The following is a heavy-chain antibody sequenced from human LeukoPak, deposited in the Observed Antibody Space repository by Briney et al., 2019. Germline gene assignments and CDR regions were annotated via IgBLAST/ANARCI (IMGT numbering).Heavy chain of an antibody. Sequence: GGSLRLSCSASGFTFSAYGVNWVRQAPGKGLQYVSAISGNGGSTYYADSVKGRFTISRDNSKNTLYLQMSSLRAEDTAVYYCVKGAGYDILTGYYRSVASGLCFDYWGQGTLVTVSS. CDR1: GFTFSAYG. D-gene: IGHD3-9*01. J-gene: IGHJ4*02. CDR3: VKGAGYDILTGYYRSVASGLCFDY. V-gene: IGHV3-64D*06. CDR2: ISGNGGST.